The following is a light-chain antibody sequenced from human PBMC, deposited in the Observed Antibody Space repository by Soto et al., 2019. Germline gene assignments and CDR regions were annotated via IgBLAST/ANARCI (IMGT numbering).Light chain of an antibody. CDR2: DAS. CDR1: QSVSSQ. CDR3: QQRCDWPLT. Sequence: DIVLTQSPGTLSLSPGGRATLSFRASQSVSSQLAWYQQKPGQAPRLLIYDASNRATGIPARFSGSGSATDFTLTISSLEPEDFAVYYCQQRCDWPLTFGGGTKVDIK. V-gene: IGKV3-11*01. J-gene: IGKJ4*01.